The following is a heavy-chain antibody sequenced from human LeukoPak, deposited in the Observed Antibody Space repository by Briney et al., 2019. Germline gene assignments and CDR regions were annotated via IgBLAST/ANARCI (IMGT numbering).Heavy chain of an antibody. CDR2: ISAYNGNT. Sequence: ASVKVSCKASGYTFTSYGISWVRQAPGQGLGWMGWISAYNGNTNYAQKLQGRVTMTTDTSTSTAYMELRSLRSDDTAVYYCARGLGYCSGGSCPDDYWGQGTLVTVSS. CDR3: ARGLGYCSGGSCPDDY. J-gene: IGHJ4*02. CDR1: GYTFTSYG. V-gene: IGHV1-18*01. D-gene: IGHD2-15*01.